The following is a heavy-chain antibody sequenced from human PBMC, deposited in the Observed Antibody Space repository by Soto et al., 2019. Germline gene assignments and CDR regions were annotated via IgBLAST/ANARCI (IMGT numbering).Heavy chain of an antibody. V-gene: IGHV1-69*13. J-gene: IGHJ3*02. CDR2: IIPIFTTT. CDR3: AREVAADGTFREDVFDI. D-gene: IGHD6-13*01. CDR1: GGTFSNHA. Sequence: SVKVSCKASGGTFSNHAINWVRQAPGQGLEWMGRIIPIFTTTNYAQNFQGRVTITADESTITAYMELTSLKHDDTAVYYCAREVAADGTFREDVFDIWGQGTMVTVSS.